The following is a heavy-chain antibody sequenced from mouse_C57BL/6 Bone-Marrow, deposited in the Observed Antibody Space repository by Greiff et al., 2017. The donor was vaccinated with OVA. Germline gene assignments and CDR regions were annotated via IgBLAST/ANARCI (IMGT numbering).Heavy chain of an antibody. V-gene: IGHV1-52*01. CDR1: GYTFNSYW. J-gene: IGHJ1*03. Sequence: VQLQQPGAELVRPGSSVKLSCKASGYTFNSYWMHWVKQRPIQGLEWIGNIDPSDSETHYNQKFKDKATLTVDKSSSTAYMQLSSLTSEDSAVYYCARIYYGNYRYWYFDVWGTGTTVTVSS. CDR3: ARIYYGNYRYWYFDV. D-gene: IGHD2-1*01. CDR2: IDPSDSET.